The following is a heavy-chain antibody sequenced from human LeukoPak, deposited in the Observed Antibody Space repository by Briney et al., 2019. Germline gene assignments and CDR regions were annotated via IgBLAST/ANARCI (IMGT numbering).Heavy chain of an antibody. CDR1: QLTFSRYW. CDR3: ARKLGTDGGS. CDR2: INQDGSEK. V-gene: IGHV3-7*01. J-gene: IGHJ4*02. D-gene: IGHD3-16*01. Sequence: GGSLRLSCSASQLTFSRYWMSWVRQAPGKGLEWVANINQDGSEKHYVDSVKGRFTISRDNAKNSLYLQMNSLRAEDTAVYFCARKLGTDGGSWGQGTLVTVSS.